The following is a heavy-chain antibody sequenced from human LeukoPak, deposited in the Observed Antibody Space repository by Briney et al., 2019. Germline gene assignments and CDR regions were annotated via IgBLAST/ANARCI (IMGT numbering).Heavy chain of an antibody. V-gene: IGHV3-48*01. CDR2: ISSSSSTM. CDR1: GFTFSSYN. Sequence: GGSLRLSCAASGFTFSSYNMNWVRQAPGKGLEWASYISSSSSTMFYADSLKGRFTISRDNAKNSLYLQMHSLRAEDTAVYYCARDRGGLNAFDIWGQGTMVTVSS. J-gene: IGHJ3*02. CDR3: ARDRGGLNAFDI. D-gene: IGHD3-10*01.